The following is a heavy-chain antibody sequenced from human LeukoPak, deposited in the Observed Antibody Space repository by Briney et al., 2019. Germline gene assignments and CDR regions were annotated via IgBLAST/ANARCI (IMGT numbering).Heavy chain of an antibody. CDR2: ISNTGSYT. V-gene: IGHV3-11*03. Sequence: GGSLRLSCAVSGFSFAGEYMSWIRQAPGQGLEWVSYISNTGSYTNYADSVEGRFTISRDNTENSLYLQMNSLRAEDTAVYYCARSRGAGPGAYFDYWGQGTLVTVTS. CDR1: GFSFAGEY. D-gene: IGHD6-19*01. J-gene: IGHJ4*02. CDR3: ARSRGAGPGAYFDY.